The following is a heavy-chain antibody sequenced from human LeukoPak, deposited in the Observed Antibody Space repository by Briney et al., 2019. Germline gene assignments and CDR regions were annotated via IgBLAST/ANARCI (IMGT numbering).Heavy chain of an antibody. CDR1: GFTFRNYW. J-gene: IGHJ4*02. Sequence: PGGSLRLSCTASGFTFRNYWMHWVRQAPGKGLVWVSRINSDASTTSYADSVKGRFTISRDNAKNTLYLQMNSLRVEDTAVYYCARGRGITAATNPNNYWGQGTLVSVSS. V-gene: IGHV3-74*01. CDR2: INSDASTT. D-gene: IGHD1-26*01. CDR3: ARGRGITAATNPNNY.